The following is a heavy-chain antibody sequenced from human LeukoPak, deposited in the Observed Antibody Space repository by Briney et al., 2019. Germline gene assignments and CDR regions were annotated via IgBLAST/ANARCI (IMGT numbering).Heavy chain of an antibody. CDR3: ARGGDLAYCGGDCYSGRDY. J-gene: IGHJ4*02. Sequence: GGSLRLSCAASGFTVSSNYISWVRQAPGKGLEWVSVIYSGGSTYYADSVKGRFTISRDNAKNSLYLQMNSLRAEDTAVYYCARGGDLAYCGGDCYSGRDYWGQGTLVTVSS. V-gene: IGHV3-66*01. CDR2: IYSGGST. D-gene: IGHD2-21*02. CDR1: GFTVSSNY.